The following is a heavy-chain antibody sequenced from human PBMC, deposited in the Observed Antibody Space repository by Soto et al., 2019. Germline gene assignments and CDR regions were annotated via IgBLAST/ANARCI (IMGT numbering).Heavy chain of an antibody. CDR3: GPPKGDPFT. CDR2: ITPIVDNT. D-gene: IGHD3-16*01. J-gene: IGHJ4*02. CDR1: GFAFITHA. V-gene: IGHV3-23*01. Sequence: PGGSLRLSCAASGFAFITHAINWVRQAPVKGLSWFSIITPIVDNTYYADSVKGLFTISRYNSNNSLSLQMNSLRVEDSAVYYFGPPKGDPFTWGPGTLVTVSS.